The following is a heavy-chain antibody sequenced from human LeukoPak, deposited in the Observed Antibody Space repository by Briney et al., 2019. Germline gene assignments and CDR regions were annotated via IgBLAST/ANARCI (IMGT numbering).Heavy chain of an antibody. CDR2: VGSAGDT. CDR1: GFTLTNYD. J-gene: IGHJ6*01. D-gene: IGHD6-19*01. CDR3: ARENVLAVAGKNYYYGMDV. Sequence: GGSLRLSCAASGFTLTNYDMHWVRHPAGKGLEWVSTVGSAGDTYYTDSVKGRFTSSRENAKNSLFLQMTSLRAGDTAVYYCARENVLAVAGKNYYYGMDVWGPGTTVTVSS. V-gene: IGHV3-13*01.